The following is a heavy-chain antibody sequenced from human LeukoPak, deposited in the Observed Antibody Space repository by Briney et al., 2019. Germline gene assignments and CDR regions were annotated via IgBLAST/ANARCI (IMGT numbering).Heavy chain of an antibody. Sequence: AGGSLRLSCAASGFTFNSYEMNWVRQAPGKGLEWVSYIGRSGTTTYSADSVKGRFTISRDNAKNSLYLQMNSLRAEDTAVYYCAREGVLRHNTFDIWGQGTMVTVSA. CDR1: GFTFNSYE. CDR2: IGRSGTTT. V-gene: IGHV3-48*03. J-gene: IGHJ3*02. CDR3: AREGVLRHNTFDI. D-gene: IGHD4-17*01.